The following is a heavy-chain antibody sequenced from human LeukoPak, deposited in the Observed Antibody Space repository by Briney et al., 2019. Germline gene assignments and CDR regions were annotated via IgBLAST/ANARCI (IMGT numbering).Heavy chain of an antibody. D-gene: IGHD2-2*01. CDR2: ISGSGGST. Sequence: GGSLRLSCAASGFTFSSYSMNWVRQAPGKGLEWVSAISGSGGSTYYADSVKGRFTISRDNSKNTLYLQMNSLRAEDTAVYYCAKDQLLFHYYYYYYMDVWGKGTTVTVSS. J-gene: IGHJ6*03. V-gene: IGHV3-23*01. CDR1: GFTFSSYS. CDR3: AKDQLLFHYYYYYYMDV.